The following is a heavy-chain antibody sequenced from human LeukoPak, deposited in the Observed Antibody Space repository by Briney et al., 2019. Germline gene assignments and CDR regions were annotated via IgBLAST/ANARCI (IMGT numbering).Heavy chain of an antibody. CDR3: TTGIGNYYYY. Sequence: GGALRPSFAAPGSTFSRYWMHLGPQAPGKGVVWVSRVKSDGSDTIYADSVKGRFTISRDNAKNTLYLQMDSLRAEDTAVYYCTTGIGNYYYYWGQGTLVTVAS. CDR2: VKSDGSDT. CDR1: GSTFSRYW. V-gene: IGHV3-74*01. J-gene: IGHJ4*02. D-gene: IGHD3-10*01.